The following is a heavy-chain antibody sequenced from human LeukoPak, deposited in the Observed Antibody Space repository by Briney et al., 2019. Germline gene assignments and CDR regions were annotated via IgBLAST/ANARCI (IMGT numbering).Heavy chain of an antibody. V-gene: IGHV3-69-1*01. CDR3: ARVEVAVAIDY. Sequence: GGSLRLSCAASGFTFSDYYMNWVRQAPGKGLEWVSSISSSSTIYYADSVKGRFTISRDNAKNSLYLQMNSLRAEDTAVYYWARVEVAVAIDYWGQGTLVTVSS. CDR2: ISSSSTI. D-gene: IGHD6-19*01. CDR1: GFTFSDYY. J-gene: IGHJ4*02.